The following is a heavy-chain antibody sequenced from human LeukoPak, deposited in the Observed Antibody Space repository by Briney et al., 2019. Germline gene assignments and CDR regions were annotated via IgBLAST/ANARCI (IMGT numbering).Heavy chain of an antibody. CDR1: GFTVSSNY. J-gene: IGHJ4*02. CDR2: IYSGGST. Sequence: GGSLRLSCAASGFTVSSNYMSWVRQAPGKGLEWVSVIYSGGSTYYADSVKGRFTISRDNSKNTLYLQMNSLRAEDTAVYYCAKDRGDIVVVPASFDYWGQGTLVTVSS. CDR3: AKDRGDIVVVPASFDY. D-gene: IGHD2-2*01. V-gene: IGHV3-53*01.